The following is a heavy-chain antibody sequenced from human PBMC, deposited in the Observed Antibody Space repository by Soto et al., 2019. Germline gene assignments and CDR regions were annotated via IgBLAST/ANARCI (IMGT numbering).Heavy chain of an antibody. CDR2: TYYRSKWYN. CDR1: GDSVSSNSAA. D-gene: IGHD6-13*01. J-gene: IGHJ3*02. V-gene: IGHV6-1*01. CDR3: ARDPGNEQQLVGAAFDI. Sequence: PSQTLSLTCAISGDSVSSNSAAWNWIRQSPSRGLEWLGRTYYRSKWYNDYAVSVKSRITINPDTSKNQFSLQLNSVTPEDTAVYYCARDPGNEQQLVGAAFDIRGQGTMVTVSS.